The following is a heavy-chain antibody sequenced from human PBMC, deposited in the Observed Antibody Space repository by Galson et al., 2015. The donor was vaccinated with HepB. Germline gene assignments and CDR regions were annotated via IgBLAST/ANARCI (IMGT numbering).Heavy chain of an antibody. CDR2: IIPMLESA. CDR3: ARDLHSSSSWEFGDYYYYYGMDV. V-gene: IGHV1-69*13. J-gene: IGHJ6*02. CDR1: GGTFSSSA. Sequence: SVKVSCKASGGTFSSSAINWVRQAPGQGLEWMGGIIPMLESAKYAQKFQGRVTLTADESTTTAYMEMSSLRSEDTAVYYCARDLHSSSSWEFGDYYYYYGMDVWGQGTTVTVSS. D-gene: IGHD6-6*01.